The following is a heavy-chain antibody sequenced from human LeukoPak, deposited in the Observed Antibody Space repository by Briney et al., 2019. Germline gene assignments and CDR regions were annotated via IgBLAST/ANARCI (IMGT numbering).Heavy chain of an antibody. CDR3: AVGSEDYGDYAVEFDY. D-gene: IGHD4-17*01. CDR1: GYTFTSYA. Sequence: GASVKVSCKASGYTFTSYAMHWVRQAPGQRLEWMGWINAGNGNTKYSQKFQGRVTITRDTSASTAYMELSSLRSEDTAVYYCAVGSEDYGDYAVEFDYWGQGTLVTVSS. CDR2: INAGNGNT. J-gene: IGHJ4*02. V-gene: IGHV1-3*01.